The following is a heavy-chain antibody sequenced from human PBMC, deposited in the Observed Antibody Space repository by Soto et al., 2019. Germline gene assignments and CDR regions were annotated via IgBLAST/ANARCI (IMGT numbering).Heavy chain of an antibody. J-gene: IGHJ3*02. CDR1: GGSISSYY. CDR2: IYYSGST. V-gene: IGHV4-59*01. D-gene: IGHD1-26*01. Sequence: SETLSLTCTVSGGSISSYYWSWIRQPPGKGLEWIGYIYYSGSTNYNPSLKSRVTISVDTSKNQFSLKLSSVTAADTAVYYCARDGSYGAFDIWGQGTMVTVSS. CDR3: ARDGSYGAFDI.